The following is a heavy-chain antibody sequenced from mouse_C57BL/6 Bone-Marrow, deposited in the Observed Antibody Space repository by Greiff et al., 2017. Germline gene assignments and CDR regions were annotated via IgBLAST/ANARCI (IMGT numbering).Heavy chain of an antibody. CDR3: ARDEDWFAY. CDR2: INPGSGGT. V-gene: IGHV1-54*01. CDR1: GYAFTNYL. J-gene: IGHJ3*01. Sequence: VQLQQSGAELVRPGTSVKVSCKASGYAFTNYLIEWVKQRPGQGLEWIGVINPGSGGTNYNEKFKGKATLTADKSSSTAYMQLSSLTSEDSAGYFCARDEDWFAYWGQGTLVTVSA.